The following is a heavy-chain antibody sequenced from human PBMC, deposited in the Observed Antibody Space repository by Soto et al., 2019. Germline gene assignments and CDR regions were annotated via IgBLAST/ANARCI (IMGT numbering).Heavy chain of an antibody. D-gene: IGHD3-3*01. J-gene: IGHJ6*02. CDR2: MSGSGAST. Sequence: EVQVLESGGGLVQPGGSLRLSCAASGFTFSNYPMSWVRQTPGKGLEWVSGMSGSGASTYYADSVKGRFTISRDNSKNTLYLQMDSLRAEDTAVYYCAKGPTIFGVVITYSYYYGLEDCGQGTTVTVSS. CDR3: AKGPTIFGVVITYSYYYGLED. CDR1: GFTFSNYP. V-gene: IGHV3-23*01.